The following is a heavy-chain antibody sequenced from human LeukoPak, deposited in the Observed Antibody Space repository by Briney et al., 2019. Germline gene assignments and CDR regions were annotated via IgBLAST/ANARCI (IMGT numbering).Heavy chain of an antibody. CDR2: ISGSGGST. J-gene: IGHJ4*02. Sequence: GGSLRLSCAASGFTFSSYAMSWVRQAPGKGLEWVSAISGSGGSTYYADSVKGRFTISRDNSKNTLHLQMNSLRAEDTAVYYCAKDCHGGSCYGVDYWGQGTLVTVPS. CDR3: AKDCHGGSCYGVDY. V-gene: IGHV3-23*01. D-gene: IGHD2-15*01. CDR1: GFTFSSYA.